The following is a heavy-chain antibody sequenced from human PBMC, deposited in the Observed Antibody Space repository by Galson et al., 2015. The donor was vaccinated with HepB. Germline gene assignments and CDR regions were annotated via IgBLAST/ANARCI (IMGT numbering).Heavy chain of an antibody. J-gene: IGHJ4*02. V-gene: IGHV4-39*01. D-gene: IGHD6-13*01. CDR3: ARLDSSSWGVSFDY. CDR1: GGSISSSSYY. CDR2: IYYSGST. Sequence: LSLTCTVSGGSISSSSYYWGWIRQPPGKGLEWIGSIYYSGSTYYSPSLKSRVTISVDTSKNQFSLKLSSVTAADTAVYYCARLDSSSWGVSFDYWGQGTLVTVSS.